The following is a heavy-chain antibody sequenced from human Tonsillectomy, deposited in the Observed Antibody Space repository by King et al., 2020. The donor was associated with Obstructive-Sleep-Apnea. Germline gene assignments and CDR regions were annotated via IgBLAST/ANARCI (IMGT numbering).Heavy chain of an antibody. CDR2: ISSSSSTI. J-gene: IGHJ4*02. D-gene: IGHD3-22*01. CDR1: GFTFRSYS. V-gene: IGHV3-48*04. Sequence: VQLVESGGGLVQPGGSLRLSCAASGFTFRSYSMNWVRQAPGKGLEWVSYISSSSSTIYYADSVKGRFTIPRDNAKNSLYLQMNSLRAEDTAVYYCAREYASSTYPHDYWGQGTLVTVSS. CDR3: AREYASSTYPHDY.